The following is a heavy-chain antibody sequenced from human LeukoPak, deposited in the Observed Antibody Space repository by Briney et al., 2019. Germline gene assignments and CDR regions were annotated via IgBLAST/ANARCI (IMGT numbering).Heavy chain of an antibody. CDR2: INPNTGGT. CDR3: ARDALVATTQLYYYYYMDV. Sequence: GASVKVSCKASGYTFTAYYMHWVRQAPGQGLEWMGWINPNTGGTDYAQRFQGRVTMTRDTSISTAYMELSSLISDDTAVYYCARDALVATTQLYYYYYMDVWGKGTTVTISS. V-gene: IGHV1-2*02. J-gene: IGHJ6*03. CDR1: GYTFTAYY. D-gene: IGHD1-26*01.